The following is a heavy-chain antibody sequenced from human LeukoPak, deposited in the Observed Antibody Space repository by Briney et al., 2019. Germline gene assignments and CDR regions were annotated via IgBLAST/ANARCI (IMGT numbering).Heavy chain of an antibody. J-gene: IGHJ4*02. V-gene: IGHV3-23*01. Sequence: GGSLRLSCAASGFTFSSYAMSWVRQAPGKGLEWVSAISGSGGSTYYADSVKGRFTISRDNSKNTLYLQMNSLRAEDTAVYYCARDDGSYYDSSGYLDYWGQGTLVTVSS. CDR1: GFTFSSYA. CDR3: ARDDGSYYDSSGYLDY. D-gene: IGHD3-22*01. CDR2: ISGSGGST.